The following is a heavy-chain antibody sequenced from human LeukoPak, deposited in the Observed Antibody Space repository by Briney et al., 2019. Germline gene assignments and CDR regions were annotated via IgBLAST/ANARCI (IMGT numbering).Heavy chain of an antibody. CDR3: ARVSVAVSGYFDY. CDR2: IKQDGSEK. J-gene: IGHJ4*02. V-gene: IGHV3-7*01. D-gene: IGHD6-19*01. CDR1: GLTFSSYC. Sequence: GGSLRLSCAASGLTFSSYCMSWVRQAPGKGLEWVANIKQDGSEKYYVDSVKGRFTISRDNAKNSLYLQMNSLRAEDTAVYYCARVSVAVSGYFDYWGQGTLVTVSS.